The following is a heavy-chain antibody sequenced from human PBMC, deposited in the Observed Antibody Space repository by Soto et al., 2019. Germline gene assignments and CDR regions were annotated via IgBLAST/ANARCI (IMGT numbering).Heavy chain of an antibody. Sequence: GGSLRLSCAPSGFTVISNYMSWVRQAPGKGLEWVSVIYSGGSTYYADSVKGRFTISRHNSKNTLYLQMNSLRAEDTAVYYCARSQWVPSPYFDYWGQGTLVTVSS. J-gene: IGHJ4*02. CDR2: IYSGGST. V-gene: IGHV3-53*04. D-gene: IGHD1-26*01. CDR3: ARSQWVPSPYFDY. CDR1: GFTVISNY.